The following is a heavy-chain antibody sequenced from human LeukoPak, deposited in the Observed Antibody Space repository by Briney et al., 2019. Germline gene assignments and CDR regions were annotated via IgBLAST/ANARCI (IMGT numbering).Heavy chain of an antibody. V-gene: IGHV3-23*01. CDR1: GFTFSSYP. CDR3: ARDSSHYLGSSDY. J-gene: IGHJ4*02. Sequence: PGGSLRLSCVVSGFTFSSYPMSWVRQAPGKGLEWVAVISESGDVTHYADSIKGRFTISRDNSKNTLNLQMNSLRDEDTAIYYCARDSSHYLGSSDYWGQGTLVTVSS. CDR2: ISESGDVT. D-gene: IGHD6-6*01.